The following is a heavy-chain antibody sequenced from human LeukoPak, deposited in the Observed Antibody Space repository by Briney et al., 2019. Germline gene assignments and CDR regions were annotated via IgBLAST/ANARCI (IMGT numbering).Heavy chain of an antibody. CDR1: GGSISNFY. V-gene: IGHV4-59*01. D-gene: IGHD6-19*01. CDR3: ARTQEAGYSSGRYDSYYYMDV. CDR2: IYYSGST. J-gene: IGHJ6*03. Sequence: PSETLSLTCTVSGGSISNFYWNWIRQPPGKGLEWIGYIYYSGSTNYNPSLKSRVTISVDTSKNQFSLKLSSVTAADTAVYFCARTQEAGYSSGRYDSYYYMDVWGKGTTVTISS.